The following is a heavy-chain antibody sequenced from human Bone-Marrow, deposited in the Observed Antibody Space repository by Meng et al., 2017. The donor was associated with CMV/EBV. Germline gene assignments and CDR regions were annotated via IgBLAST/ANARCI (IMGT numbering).Heavy chain of an antibody. Sequence: GESLKISCKGSGYSFTSYWIGWVRQMPGKGLEWVGIIYPGDSDTRYSPSFQGQVTISADKSISTAYLQWSSLKASDTAMYYCARRNSYGYGAGAFDIWGQGTMVTVSS. V-gene: IGHV5-51*01. CDR2: IYPGDSDT. CDR3: ARRNSYGYGAGAFDI. D-gene: IGHD5-18*01. CDR1: GYSFTSYW. J-gene: IGHJ3*02.